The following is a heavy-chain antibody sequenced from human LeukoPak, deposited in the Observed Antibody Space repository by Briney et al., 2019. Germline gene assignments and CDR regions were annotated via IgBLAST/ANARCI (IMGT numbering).Heavy chain of an antibody. Sequence: GGSLRLSCAASGFTFSTYGMHWVRQAPGKGLEWLTDIWYDGSNKYYTDSVRGRFTISRDNSKNTLYLQMSSLRAEDTAVYYCARDSNSYGSGATIDYWGQGTLVTVSS. J-gene: IGHJ4*02. CDR3: ARDSNSYGSGATIDY. V-gene: IGHV3-33*01. CDR2: IWYDGSNK. D-gene: IGHD3-10*01. CDR1: GFTFSTYG.